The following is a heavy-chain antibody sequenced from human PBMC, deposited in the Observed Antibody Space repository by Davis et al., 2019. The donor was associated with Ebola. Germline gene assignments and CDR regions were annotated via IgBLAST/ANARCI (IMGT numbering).Heavy chain of an antibody. Sequence: GESLKISCAASGFNFRSYWMSWVRQAPGKGLEWLANIKQDGSGKYYVDSVEGRFTISRDNAKNSLYLQMNSLRAEDTAVYYCARDWRLVLVYWGQGTLVTVSS. D-gene: IGHD6-19*01. CDR2: IKQDGSGK. CDR3: ARDWRLVLVY. CDR1: GFNFRSYW. V-gene: IGHV3-7*01. J-gene: IGHJ4*02.